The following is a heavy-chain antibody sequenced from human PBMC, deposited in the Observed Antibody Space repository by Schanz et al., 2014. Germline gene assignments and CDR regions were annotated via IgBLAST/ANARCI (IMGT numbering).Heavy chain of an antibody. CDR1: GYTFTGYY. CDR2: INPNSGET. D-gene: IGHD5-12*01. Sequence: QVQLVQSGAEVKEPGASVKVSCKASGYTFTGYYLHWVRQAPGHGLEWMGWINPNSGETNYEQKFKGRVTLTSDTSISTAFMELSGLTSDDTATYFCARARYTGYDCSGYWGQGTLLIVSS. J-gene: IGHJ4*02. V-gene: IGHV1-2*02. CDR3: ARARYTGYDCSGY.